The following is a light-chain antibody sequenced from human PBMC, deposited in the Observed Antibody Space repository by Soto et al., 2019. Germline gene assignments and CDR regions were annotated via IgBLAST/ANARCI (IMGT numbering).Light chain of an antibody. Sequence: QSVLTQPASLSGSPGQSIAISCTGNNSDVGGYNYVSWYQQHPGKAPKLMIYDVTSRPSGVSDRFSGSKSGTTASLTISGLQAEDEADYYCCSYTSSTIYVFGTGTKVTVL. V-gene: IGLV2-14*03. CDR3: CSYTSSTIYV. CDR1: NSDVGGYNY. J-gene: IGLJ1*01. CDR2: DVT.